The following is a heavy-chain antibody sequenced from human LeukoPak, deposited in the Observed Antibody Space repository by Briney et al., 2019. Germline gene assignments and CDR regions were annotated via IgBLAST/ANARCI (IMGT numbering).Heavy chain of an antibody. Sequence: SETLSLTCAVSGGSISSYYWSWVRQPPGKGLEWIGFVYYTGSTNYSPSLKSRVTISVDTSKNQFSLKLRSVTAADTAVYYCARDRDYGDPLYWFDPWGQGTLVTVSS. CDR2: VYYTGST. CDR3: ARDRDYGDPLYWFDP. J-gene: IGHJ5*02. D-gene: IGHD4-17*01. CDR1: GGSISSYY. V-gene: IGHV4-59*01.